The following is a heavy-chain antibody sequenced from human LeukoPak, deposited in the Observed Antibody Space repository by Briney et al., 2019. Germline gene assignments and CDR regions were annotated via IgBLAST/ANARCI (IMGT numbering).Heavy chain of an antibody. V-gene: IGHV4-59*01. CDR3: ARNFPGRTEDV. Sequence: SETLSLTCTVSGDSMSPYFWTWVRQSPGKGLEWVGYIYQTTTTYNPSLKGRVTISTDMSQNQLSLKVTSVTAADTAVYYCARNFPGRTEDVWGKGTTVIVSS. J-gene: IGHJ6*04. D-gene: IGHD1-14*01. CDR1: GDSMSPYF. CDR2: IYQTTT.